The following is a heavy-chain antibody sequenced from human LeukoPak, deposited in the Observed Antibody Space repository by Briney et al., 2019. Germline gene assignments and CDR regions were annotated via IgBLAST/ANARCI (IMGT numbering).Heavy chain of an antibody. CDR2: IYYSGST. Sequence: PSETLSLTCSVAGGSISSVGYYWGWIRQPPGKGLEWIGSIYYSGSTYYNPSLKSRVTMSVDTSKNQFSLKLSSVTAADTAVYYCARGLKPDIVVVTATPYYFDYWGQGTLVTVSS. V-gene: IGHV4-39*01. CDR1: GGSISSVGYY. CDR3: ARGLKPDIVVVTATPYYFDY. D-gene: IGHD2-21*02. J-gene: IGHJ4*02.